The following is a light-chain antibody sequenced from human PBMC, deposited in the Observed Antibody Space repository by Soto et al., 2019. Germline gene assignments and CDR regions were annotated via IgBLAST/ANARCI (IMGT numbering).Light chain of an antibody. J-gene: IGKJ5*01. Sequence: EIVVTQSPATLSVSPGERVALSCRASQSVSSNLAWYQQKPGQAPRLLIYGAFNRATGIPARFSGSGSGTDFTLTISSLEPEDSAVYYCQQRNVWPPVTFGQGTRLEIK. CDR1: QSVSSN. CDR2: GAF. CDR3: QQRNVWPPVT. V-gene: IGKV3-11*01.